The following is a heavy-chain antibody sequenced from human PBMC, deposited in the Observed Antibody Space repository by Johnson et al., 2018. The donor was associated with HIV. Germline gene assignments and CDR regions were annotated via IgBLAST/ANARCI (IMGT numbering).Heavy chain of an antibody. CDR2: NPKGGKT. CDR1: QFTFSRYY. Sequence: QLVESGGGLVQPGGSLRLSCAASQFTFSRYYMNCVRQAPGNGLELVGQVNPKGGKTNLIESVKDRINTSTNTAKNTLYLQMNSLRAEDTAVYYCARGRITMVQGVIFGAFDIWGQGTMVTVSS. CDR3: ARGRITMVQGVIFGAFDI. D-gene: IGHD3-10*01. J-gene: IGHJ3*02. V-gene: IGHV3-25*04.